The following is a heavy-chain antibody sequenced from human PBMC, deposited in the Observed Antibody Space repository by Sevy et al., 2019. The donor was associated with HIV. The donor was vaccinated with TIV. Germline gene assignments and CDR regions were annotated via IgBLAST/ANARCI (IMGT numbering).Heavy chain of an antibody. CDR1: GYSFGSYG. CDR3: ARCLGGLRPWEYNWFDP. J-gene: IGHJ5*02. Sequence: ASVKVSCKAAGYSFGSYGISWVRQAPGQGLEWMGWIRAYNSKKKYAQKFQDRVTMTTDTSTSTAYMELMSLRSDDTAVYFCARCLGGLRPWEYNWFDPWGQGTLVTVSS. CDR2: IRAYNSKK. D-gene: IGHD3-10*01. V-gene: IGHV1-18*01.